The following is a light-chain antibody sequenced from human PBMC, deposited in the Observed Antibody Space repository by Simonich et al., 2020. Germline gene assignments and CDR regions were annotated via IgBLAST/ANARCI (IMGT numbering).Light chain of an antibody. Sequence: DIVMTQSPDSLAVSLGERATINCKSRQSVLSSSNNKNYLAWYQQKPGPPPKLLIYWASTRESGVPDRFSGSGSGTDFTLTISSLQAEDVAVYYCQQYYSTPWTFGQGTKVEIK. J-gene: IGKJ1*01. CDR2: WAS. CDR1: QSVLSSSNNKNY. CDR3: QQYYSTPWT. V-gene: IGKV4-1*01.